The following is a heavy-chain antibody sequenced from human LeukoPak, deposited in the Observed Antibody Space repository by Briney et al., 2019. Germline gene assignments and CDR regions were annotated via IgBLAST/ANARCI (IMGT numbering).Heavy chain of an antibody. CDR1: GFTFSSYA. CDR3: AKDLSKQQLGNAAFDI. J-gene: IGHJ3*02. V-gene: IGHV3-23*01. CDR2: ISGSGGST. D-gene: IGHD6-13*01. Sequence: PGGSLRLSCAASGFTFSSYAMSWVRQAPGKGLEWVSAISGSGGSTYYADSVKGRFTISRDNSENTLYLQMNSLRAEDTAVYYCAKDLSKQQLGNAAFDIWGQGTMVTVSS.